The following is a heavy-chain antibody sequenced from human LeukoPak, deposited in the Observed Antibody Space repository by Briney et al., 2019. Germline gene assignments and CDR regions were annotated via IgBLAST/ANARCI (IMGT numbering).Heavy chain of an antibody. CDR3: AGGVQYYFDY. J-gene: IGHJ4*02. D-gene: IGHD4-11*01. CDR2: IIPIFGTA. V-gene: IGHV1-69*13. Sequence: SVTVSCKASGYTFTSYGISWVRQAPGQGLEWMGGIIPIFGTANYAQKFQGRVTITADESTSTAYMELSSLRSEDTAVYYCAGGVQYYFDYWGQGTLVTVSS. CDR1: GYTFTSYG.